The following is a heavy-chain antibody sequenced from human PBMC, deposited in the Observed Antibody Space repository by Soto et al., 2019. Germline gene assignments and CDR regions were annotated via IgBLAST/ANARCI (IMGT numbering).Heavy chain of an antibody. CDR3: AKGASTTVFAFNDY. CDR1: GFIFDDYA. J-gene: IGHJ4*02. D-gene: IGHD4-17*01. Sequence: EVHLVESGGGLVQPGRSLRLSCAASGFIFDDYAMHWVRQAPGKGLEWVSSISWNSGNIGYADSVKGRFTISRDNAKNSPYLQMNSVRGDDTALYYCAKGASTTVFAFNDYWGQGTLVTVSS. CDR2: ISWNSGNI. V-gene: IGHV3-9*01.